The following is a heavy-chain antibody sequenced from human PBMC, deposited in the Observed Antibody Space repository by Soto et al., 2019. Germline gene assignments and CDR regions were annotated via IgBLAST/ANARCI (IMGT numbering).Heavy chain of an antibody. CDR3: EGRDDPFHV. J-gene: IGHJ3*01. CDR1: GLTFSNYG. CDR2: IWHDGSQK. V-gene: IGHV3-33*01. Sequence: QVQLVESGGGVVQPERSLRLSCVATGLTFSNYGIHWVRQAPGRGLEGVAVIWHDGSQKYSADSVRGRFTISRDNSKNTVYLQMNSLRAEDTAVYYCEGRDDPFHVWGQGTMVTVSS.